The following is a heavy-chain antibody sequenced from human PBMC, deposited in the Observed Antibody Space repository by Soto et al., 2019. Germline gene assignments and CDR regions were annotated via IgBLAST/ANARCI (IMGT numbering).Heavy chain of an antibody. J-gene: IGHJ2*01. V-gene: IGHV4-30-4*01. CDR1: GGSISSGDYY. D-gene: IGHD4-17*01. CDR2: IYYSGST. Sequence: QVQLRESGPGLVKSSQTQSLTCTVSGGSISSGDYYWSWIRQPPGKGLEWIGYIYYSGSTYDNPSLKSRVTISVDTSKNQFSLKLSSVTAADTAVYYCAREPTLYGDHRYFDLWGRGTLVTVSS. CDR3: AREPTLYGDHRYFDL.